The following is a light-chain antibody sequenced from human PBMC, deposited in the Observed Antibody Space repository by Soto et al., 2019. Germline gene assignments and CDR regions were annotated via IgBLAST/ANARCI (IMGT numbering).Light chain of an antibody. CDR1: SSDVGGYNY. CDR2: DVS. Sequence: QSALTQPRSVTGSPGQSVTISCTGTSSDVGGYNYVSWYQQHPGKAPKLMIYDVSKRPSGVPDRFSGSKSGNTASLTISGLQAEDEADYYCCSYVGSTSWVFGGGTNLTVL. CDR3: CSYVGSTSWV. J-gene: IGLJ3*02. V-gene: IGLV2-11*01.